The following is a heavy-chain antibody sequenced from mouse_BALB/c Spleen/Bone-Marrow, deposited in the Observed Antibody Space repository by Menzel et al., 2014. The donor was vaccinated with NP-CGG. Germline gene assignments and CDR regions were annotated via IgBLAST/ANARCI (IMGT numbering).Heavy chain of an antibody. CDR1: GYTFTSYW. D-gene: IGHD2-13*01. CDR3: ARGLYGDSVY. Sequence: LVESGADLVKPGASVKLSCKASGYTFTSYWMHWVKQRPGQGLEWIGEIDPSDSYTNYNQKSKGKATLTVDKSSSTAYMQLSSLTSEDSAVYYCARGLYGDSVYWGQGTTLTVSS. CDR2: IDPSDSYT. V-gene: IGHV1-69*02. J-gene: IGHJ2*01.